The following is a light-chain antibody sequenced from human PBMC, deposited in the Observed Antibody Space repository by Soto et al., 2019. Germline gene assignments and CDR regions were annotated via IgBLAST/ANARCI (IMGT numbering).Light chain of an antibody. CDR1: SSNIGRNT. CDR3: ATWDDGLNAWV. CDR2: NNN. V-gene: IGLV1-44*01. J-gene: IGLJ3*02. Sequence: QSVLTQPPSASGTPGQRVTISCSGSSSNIGRNTVTWYQQVPGTAPKLLISNNNQRPSGVPDRFSASKSGTSASLVISGLRSEDETDYHCATWDDGLNAWVFGGGTKLTVL.